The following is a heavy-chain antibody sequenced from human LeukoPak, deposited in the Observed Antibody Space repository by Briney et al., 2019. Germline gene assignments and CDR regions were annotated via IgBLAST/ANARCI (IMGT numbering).Heavy chain of an antibody. J-gene: IGHJ4*02. CDR2: IIPIFGTA. D-gene: IGHD2-15*01. CDR3: ARGSAYCSGGSCHYVDFDY. V-gene: IGHV1-69*05. CDR1: GGTFSSYA. Sequence: ASVKVSCKASGGTFSSYAISWARQAPGQGLEWMGGIIPIFGTANYAQKFQGRVTITTDESTSTAYMELSSLRSEDTAVYYCARGSAYCSGGSCHYVDFDYWGQGTLVTVSS.